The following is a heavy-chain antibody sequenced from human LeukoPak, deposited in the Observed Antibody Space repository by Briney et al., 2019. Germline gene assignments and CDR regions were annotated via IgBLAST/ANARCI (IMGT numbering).Heavy chain of an antibody. V-gene: IGHV1-18*01. Sequence: ASVKVSCKASGYTFTSYGITWVRQAPGQGLEWMGWISTYSGNTNYAQKLQGRVTVTRDMSTSTVYMELSNLRSEDTAVYYCARDQSGEWELLSGWWFDPWGQGTRVTVSS. CDR3: ARDQSGEWELLSGWWFDP. J-gene: IGHJ5*02. CDR2: ISTYSGNT. D-gene: IGHD1-26*01. CDR1: GYTFTSYG.